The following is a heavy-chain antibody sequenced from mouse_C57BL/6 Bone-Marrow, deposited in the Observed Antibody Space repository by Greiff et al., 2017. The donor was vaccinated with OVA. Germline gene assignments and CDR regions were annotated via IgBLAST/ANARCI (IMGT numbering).Heavy chain of an antibody. J-gene: IGHJ4*01. Sequence: EVQLVESGGGLVQPGGSLSLSCEASGFTFTDYYMSWVRQPPGKALEWLGFISNKANGYTTEYSASWKGRFTISRDNSQSILYLQMDALRAEDSATYYCARDTPSPGTDAMGYSGQGTSVTVSS. CDR1: GFTFTDYY. CDR3: ARDTPSPGTDAMGY. V-gene: IGHV7-3*01. D-gene: IGHD4-1*01. CDR2: ISNKANGYTT.